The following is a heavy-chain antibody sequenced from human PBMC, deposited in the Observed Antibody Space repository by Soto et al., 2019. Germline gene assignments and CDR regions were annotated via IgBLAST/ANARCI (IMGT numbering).Heavy chain of an antibody. J-gene: IGHJ4*01. CDR1: GGTFSTYG. V-gene: IGHV1-69*01. Sequence: QVQLVQSGAEVKKPGSSVKVSCKASGGTFSTYGINWVRQAPGQGLEWMGGIIPIFVTTKYAPRFQGRVTITADEATSTAYMELSSLYSDDTAVYYCASVLWSYSRGYYFHSWGHGTLVTVSS. CDR3: ASVLWSYSRGYYFHS. D-gene: IGHD3-3*01. CDR2: IIPIFVTT.